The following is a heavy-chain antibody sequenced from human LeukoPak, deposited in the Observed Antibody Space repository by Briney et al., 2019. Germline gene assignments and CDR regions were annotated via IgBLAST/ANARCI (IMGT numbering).Heavy chain of an antibody. CDR2: IYTSGST. D-gene: IGHD3-22*01. CDR3: ARERPTGYYYDSSGYYVDAFDI. CDR1: GGSISSYY. Sequence: PSETLSLTCTVSGGSISSYYWSWIRQPAGKGLEWNGRIYTSGSTNYNPSLKSRVTMSVDTSKNQFSLKLSSVTAADTAVYYCARERPTGYYYDSSGYYVDAFDIWGQGTMVTVSS. J-gene: IGHJ3*02. V-gene: IGHV4-4*07.